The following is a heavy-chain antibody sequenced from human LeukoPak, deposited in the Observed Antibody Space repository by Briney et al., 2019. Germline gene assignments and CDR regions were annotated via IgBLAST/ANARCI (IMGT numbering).Heavy chain of an antibody. V-gene: IGHV5-51*01. Sequence: GGSLKLSCKGSGYSFSSYWIGWVRQMPGKGLEWMGVIYPGDGDTRYSASLKGQVTISADKSTSTAYLQSSSLKASDTAMYYCASPTHHYGDYGFFDYWGQGTLVTVSS. J-gene: IGHJ4*02. D-gene: IGHD4-17*01. CDR2: IYPGDGDT. CDR3: ASPTHHYGDYGFFDY. CDR1: GYSFSSYW.